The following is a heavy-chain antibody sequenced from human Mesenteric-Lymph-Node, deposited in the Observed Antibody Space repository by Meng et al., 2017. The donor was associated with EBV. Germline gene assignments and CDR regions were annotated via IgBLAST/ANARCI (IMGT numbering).Heavy chain of an antibody. CDR3: ASGGVRDPSPPY. J-gene: IGHJ1*01. V-gene: IGHV4-4*02. CDR2: IYYTGST. CDR1: VDSISNSNW. D-gene: IGHD3-16*01. Sequence: VQRPESGPGLGKPSGTLSLTCAVSVDSISNSNWWSWVRQPPGKGLEWIGEIYYTGSTNYNPSLKSRVSMSVDKSKNEFSLEVNSVTAADTAVYYCASGGVRDPSPPYWGQGALVTASS.